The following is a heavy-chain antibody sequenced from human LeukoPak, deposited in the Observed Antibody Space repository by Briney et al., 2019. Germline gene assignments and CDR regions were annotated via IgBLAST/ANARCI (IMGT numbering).Heavy chain of an antibody. V-gene: IGHV4-61*02. CDR2: IYTSGST. Sequence: NPSQTLSLTCTVSGGSISSGSYYWSWIRQPAGKGLEWIGRIYTSGSTNYNPSLKSRVTISVDTSKTQFSLKLSTVTAADTGVYYCARESIYGDYGHWGQGTLVTVSS. J-gene: IGHJ4*02. CDR3: ARESIYGDYGH. D-gene: IGHD4-17*01. CDR1: GGSISSGSYY.